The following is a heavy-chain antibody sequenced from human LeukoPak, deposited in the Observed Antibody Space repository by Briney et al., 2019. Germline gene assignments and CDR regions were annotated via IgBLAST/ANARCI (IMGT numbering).Heavy chain of an antibody. D-gene: IGHD5-24*01. CDR1: GFTFSNYW. J-gene: IGHJ5*02. Sequence: GGSLRLSCEASGFTFSNYWMSWVRQAPGKGLEWVSAISGSGGSTYYADSVKGRFTISRDNSKNTLYLQMNSLRAEDTAVYYCAKGSMTIKLDPWGQGTLVTVSS. V-gene: IGHV3-23*01. CDR2: ISGSGGST. CDR3: AKGSMTIKLDP.